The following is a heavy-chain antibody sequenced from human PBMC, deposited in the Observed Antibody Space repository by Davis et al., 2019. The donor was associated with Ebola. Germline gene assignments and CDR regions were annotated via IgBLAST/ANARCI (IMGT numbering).Heavy chain of an antibody. CDR1: GFTFSSYW. Sequence: PGGSLRLSCAASGFTFSSYWMSWVRQAPGKGLEWVGFIRSKAYGGTTEYAASVKGRFTISRDDSKSIAYLQMNSLKTEDTAVYYCTRAVAGPTNWFDPWGQGTLVTVSS. J-gene: IGHJ5*02. CDR3: TRAVAGPTNWFDP. CDR2: IRSKAYGGTT. D-gene: IGHD6-19*01. V-gene: IGHV3-49*04.